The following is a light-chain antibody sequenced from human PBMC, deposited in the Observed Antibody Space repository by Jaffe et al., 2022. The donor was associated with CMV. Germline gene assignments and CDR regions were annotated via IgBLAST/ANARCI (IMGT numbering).Light chain of an antibody. CDR2: WAS. Sequence: DIVMTQSPDSLAVSLGERATINCKSSQSVLYSSNNKNYLAWYQQKPGQPPKLLIYWASTRESGVPDRFSGSGSVTDFTLTITSLQAEDVAVYYCQQYYSSPTFGQGTNLEIK. CDR3: QQYYSSPT. J-gene: IGKJ2*01. V-gene: IGKV4-1*01. CDR1: QSVLYSSNNKNY.